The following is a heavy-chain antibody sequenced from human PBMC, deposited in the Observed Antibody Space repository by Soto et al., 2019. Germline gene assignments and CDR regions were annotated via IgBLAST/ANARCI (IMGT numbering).Heavy chain of an antibody. Sequence: ETLSLTCTVSGGSISSSSYYWGWIRQPPGKGLEWIGSIYYSGSTYYNPSLKSRVTISVDTSKNQFSLKLSSVTAADTAVYYCARHDPLIAEEPDYWGQGTLVTVSS. CDR1: GGSISSSSYY. D-gene: IGHD6-13*01. J-gene: IGHJ4*02. V-gene: IGHV4-39*01. CDR3: ARHDPLIAEEPDY. CDR2: IYYSGST.